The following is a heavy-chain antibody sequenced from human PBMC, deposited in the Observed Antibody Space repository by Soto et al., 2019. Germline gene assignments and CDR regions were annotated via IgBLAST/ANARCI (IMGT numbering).Heavy chain of an antibody. V-gene: IGHV1-2*02. Sequence: QVQLVQSGAEVKKPGASVKVSCKASGYTFTGYYMHWVRQAPGQWLEWRGRIKHNNGGTNYAQKFQGRVTMPRDTSISTAYMEMRRLRSDDTAVYYCARANGADWLSTTLDYWGQGTLVTVSS. CDR1: GYTFTGYY. J-gene: IGHJ4*02. CDR2: IKHNNGGT. D-gene: IGHD3-3*01. CDR3: ARANGADWLSTTLDY.